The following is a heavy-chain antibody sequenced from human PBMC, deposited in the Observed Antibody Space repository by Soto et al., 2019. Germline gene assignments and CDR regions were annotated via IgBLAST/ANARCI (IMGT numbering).Heavy chain of an antibody. D-gene: IGHD5-12*01. Sequence: SVKVSCKASGGTFSSYAISWVRQAPGQGLEWMGGIIPIFGTANYVQKFQGRVTITADESTSTAHMELSSLRSEDTAVYYCARDGSRDGYNHYYFDYCGQRTLVTVSS. CDR2: IIPIFGTA. J-gene: IGHJ4*02. CDR3: ARDGSRDGYNHYYFDY. V-gene: IGHV1-69*13. CDR1: GGTFSSYA.